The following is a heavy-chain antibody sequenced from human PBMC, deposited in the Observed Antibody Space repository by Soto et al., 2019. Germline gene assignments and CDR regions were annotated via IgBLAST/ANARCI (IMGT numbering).Heavy chain of an antibody. CDR3: ARVQYSGYDFKLAFDI. V-gene: IGHV1-3*01. D-gene: IGHD5-12*01. CDR1: GYTFDNYA. CDR2: IHPGNGYT. J-gene: IGHJ3*02. Sequence: QVQLVQSGAQVKKPGASVKVSCKASGYTFDNYALHWVRQAPGRMLECMGWIHPGNGYTKYSQSFQRRVTIPRDTSASTVHTDLSSLRSEDTAVYCCARVQYSGYDFKLAFDIWGPGTMVTVPS.